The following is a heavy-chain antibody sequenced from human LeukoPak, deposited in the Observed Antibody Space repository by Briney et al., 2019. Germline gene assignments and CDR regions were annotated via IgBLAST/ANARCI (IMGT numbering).Heavy chain of an antibody. Sequence: GGSLRLSCAASGFTFSSYWMHWVRQAPGKGLVWVSRINSDGSSTGYADSAKGRFTISRDNAKNTLYLQMNSLRAEDTAVYYCARDTDTVTTILDYWGQGTLVTVSS. J-gene: IGHJ4*02. D-gene: IGHD4-17*01. CDR3: ARDTDTVTTILDY. CDR2: INSDGSST. CDR1: GFTFSSYW. V-gene: IGHV3-74*01.